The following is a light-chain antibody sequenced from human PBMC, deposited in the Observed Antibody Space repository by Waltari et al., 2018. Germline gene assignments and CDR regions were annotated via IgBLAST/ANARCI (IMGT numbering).Light chain of an antibody. V-gene: IGLV2-23*02. CDR1: SSDVGGYNF. CDR2: EIS. J-gene: IGLJ3*02. CDR3: CAYVGYSTWV. Sequence: SAVTQPASVSASPGQSITISCTGTSSDVGGYNFVSWYQQHPGKAPQVIIFEISKRPSGVSNRFSGSKSGNTASLTISGLQAEDEANYYCCAYVGYSTWVFGGGTKLTVV.